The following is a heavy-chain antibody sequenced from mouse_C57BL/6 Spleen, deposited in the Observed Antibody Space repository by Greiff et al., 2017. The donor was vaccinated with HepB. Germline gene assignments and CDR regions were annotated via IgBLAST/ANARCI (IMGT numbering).Heavy chain of an antibody. CDR1: GYTFTSYW. Sequence: QVQLQQPGAELVMPGASVKLSCKASGYTFTSYWMHWVKQRPGQGLEWIGEIDPADSYTNYNQKFKGKSTLTVDTSSNTAYMQLSSLTSEDSAVYYCARSGTTGVGLYYFGGWGKGTTVTV. J-gene: IGHJ2*01. CDR3: ARSGTTGVGLYYFGG. D-gene: IGHD1-1*01. CDR2: IDPADSYT. V-gene: IGHV1-69*01.